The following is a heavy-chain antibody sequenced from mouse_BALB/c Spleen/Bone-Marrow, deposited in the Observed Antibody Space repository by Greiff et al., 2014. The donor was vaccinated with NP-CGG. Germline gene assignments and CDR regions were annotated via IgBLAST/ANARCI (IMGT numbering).Heavy chain of an antibody. D-gene: IGHD1-1*01. CDR1: GFTFSSYT. J-gene: IGHJ2*01. Sequence: DVHLVESGGGLVQPGGSLKLSCVASGFTFSSYTTSWVRQTPEKRLEWVAYISNGGGSTYYPDTVKGRFTISRDNAKNTLYLQMSSLKSEDTAMYYCARHGGSRGYYFDYWGQGTTLTVSS. CDR2: ISNGGGST. CDR3: ARHGGSRGYYFDY. V-gene: IGHV5-12-2*01.